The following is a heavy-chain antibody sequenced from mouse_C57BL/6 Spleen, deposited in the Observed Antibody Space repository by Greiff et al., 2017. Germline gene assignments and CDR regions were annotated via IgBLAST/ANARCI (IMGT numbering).Heavy chain of an antibody. V-gene: IGHV1-7*01. D-gene: IGHD1-1*01. CDR3: ARSSSHLAMDY. CDR2: INPSSGYT. Sequence: VQLQQSGAELAKPGASVTLSCKASGYTFTHYWMHWVKQRPGQGLEWIGYINPSSGYTKYNQKFKDKATLTADKSSSPDYMQLSSLTYEDSAVYYCARSSSHLAMDYWGQGTLVTVSA. CDR1: GYTFTHYW. J-gene: IGHJ4*01.